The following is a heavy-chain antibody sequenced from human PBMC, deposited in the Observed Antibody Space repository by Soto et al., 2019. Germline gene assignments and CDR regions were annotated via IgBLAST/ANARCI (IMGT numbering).Heavy chain of an antibody. D-gene: IGHD1-26*01. CDR2: ISYDGSNK. J-gene: IGHJ6*02. Sequence: FGDHGGRWIPQDTGKGLEWVAVISYDGSNKYYADSVKGRFTISRDNSKNTLYLQMNSLRAEDTAVYYCEKDGGWELLRSGMDVWGQGTTVTVSS. CDR1: FGDHG. CDR3: EKDGGWELLRSGMDV. V-gene: IGHV3-30*18.